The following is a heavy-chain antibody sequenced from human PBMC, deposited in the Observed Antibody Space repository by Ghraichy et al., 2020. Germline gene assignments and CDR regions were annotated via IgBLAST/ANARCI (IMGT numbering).Heavy chain of an antibody. CDR1: GFTFSGTW. CDR3: ATSGQWRLDY. Sequence: GSLRLSCAASGFTFSGTWVHWVRQAPGEGLVWVSRISADGTTIDYADSVRGRFTSSRDNAKSTLYLQMNSLNADDTAVYYCATSGQWRLDYWCLGTLVTVSS. D-gene: IGHD2-8*01. V-gene: IGHV3-74*01. CDR2: ISADGTTI. J-gene: IGHJ4*02.